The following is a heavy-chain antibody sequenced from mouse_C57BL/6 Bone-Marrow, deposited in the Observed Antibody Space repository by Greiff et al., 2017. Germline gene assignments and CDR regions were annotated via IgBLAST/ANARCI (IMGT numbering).Heavy chain of an antibody. CDR1: GYTFTSYG. D-gene: IGHD2-4*01. V-gene: IGHV1-81*01. CDR3: AREKGLRRGDAMDY. Sequence: VQLQQSGAELARPGASVKLSCKASGYTFTSYGISWVKQRTGQGLEWIGEIYPRSGNTYYNEKFKGKATLTADKSSSTAYMELRSLTSEDSAVYFCAREKGLRRGDAMDYWGQGTSGTVSS. J-gene: IGHJ4*01. CDR2: IYPRSGNT.